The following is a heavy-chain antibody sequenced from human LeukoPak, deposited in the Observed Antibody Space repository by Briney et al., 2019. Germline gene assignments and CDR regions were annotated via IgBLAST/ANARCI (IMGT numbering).Heavy chain of an antibody. J-gene: IGHJ4*02. CDR3: ASRYCSGTSCYAFDY. CDR2: ISGSGTYK. V-gene: IGHV3-21*01. CDR1: GFTFSTYY. D-gene: IGHD2-2*01. Sequence: PGGSLRLSCAASGFTFSTYYMNWVRQAPGKGLEWVSSISGSGTYKYYEDSVKGRFTISRDNAENSLYLQMNSLRVEDTAVYYCASRYCSGTSCYAFDYWGQGILVTVSS.